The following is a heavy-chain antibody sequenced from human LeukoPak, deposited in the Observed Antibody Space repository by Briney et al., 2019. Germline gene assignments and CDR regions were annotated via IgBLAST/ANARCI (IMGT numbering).Heavy chain of an antibody. J-gene: IGHJ4*02. D-gene: IGHD3-10*01. Sequence: GGSLRLSCAASGFTFSSYEMNWVRQAPGKGLEWVSYISSSGSTIYYADSVKGRFTISRDNSKNTLYLQMNSLRAEDTAVYYCAREDSMVRGVITEDYWGQGTLVTVSS. V-gene: IGHV3-48*03. CDR1: GFTFSSYE. CDR3: AREDSMVRGVITEDY. CDR2: ISSSGSTI.